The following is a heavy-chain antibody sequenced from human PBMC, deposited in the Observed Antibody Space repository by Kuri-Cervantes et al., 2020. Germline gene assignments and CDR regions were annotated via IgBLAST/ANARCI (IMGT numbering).Heavy chain of an antibody. CDR1: GGSFTSYY. J-gene: IGHJ4*02. Sequence: GSLRLSCSVQGGSFTSYYWSWIRQFPGRGLEWMGDISHSGKTTYNPSLKSRLVISVDTSNNQFSLKLDSVSAADTAVYYCARSWSSSYYSDSWGQGALVTVSS. D-gene: IGHD6-19*01. CDR2: ISHSGKT. CDR3: ARSWSSSYYSDS. V-gene: IGHV4-34*01.